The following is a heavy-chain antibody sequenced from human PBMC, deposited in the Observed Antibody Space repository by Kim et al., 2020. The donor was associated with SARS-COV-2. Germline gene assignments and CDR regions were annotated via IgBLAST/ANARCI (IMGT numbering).Heavy chain of an antibody. D-gene: IGHD6-13*01. CDR2: ISSSSSYT. CDR1: GFTFSDYY. J-gene: IGHJ6*02. V-gene: IGHV3-11*06. Sequence: GGSLRLSCAASGFTFSDYYMSWIRQAPGKGLEWVSYISSSSSYTNYADSVKGRFTISRDNAKNSLYLQMNSLRAEDTAVYYCARDSPHNSNSSSWYFFGDYYYGMDVWGQGTTVTVSS. CDR3: ARDSPHNSNSSSWYFFGDYYYGMDV.